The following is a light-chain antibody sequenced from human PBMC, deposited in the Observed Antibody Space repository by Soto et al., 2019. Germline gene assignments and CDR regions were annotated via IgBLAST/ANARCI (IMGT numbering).Light chain of an antibody. Sequence: QSVLTQPRSVSGSPGQSVTISCTGTSSDIGAYNYVSWYQQHPGKAPKLLIYTVTNRPSGVPDRFSGSKSDNTASLSISGLQADDEADYYCCSYAGSSSHVFGTGTKVTVL. CDR2: TVT. J-gene: IGLJ1*01. V-gene: IGLV2-11*01. CDR1: SSDIGAYNY. CDR3: CSYAGSSSHV.